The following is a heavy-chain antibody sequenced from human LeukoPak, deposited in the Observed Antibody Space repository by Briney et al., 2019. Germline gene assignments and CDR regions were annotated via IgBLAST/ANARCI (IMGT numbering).Heavy chain of an antibody. Sequence: GGSLRLSCAASGFTFSSYAMSWVRQAPWKGLEWVSAISGSGGSTYYADSVKGRFTISRDNSKNTLYLQMNSLRAEDTAVYYCAKPTTVVTPGGIDVWGQGTTVTVSS. V-gene: IGHV3-23*01. CDR3: AKPTTVVTPGGIDV. J-gene: IGHJ6*02. CDR1: GFTFSSYA. CDR2: ISGSGGST. D-gene: IGHD4-23*01.